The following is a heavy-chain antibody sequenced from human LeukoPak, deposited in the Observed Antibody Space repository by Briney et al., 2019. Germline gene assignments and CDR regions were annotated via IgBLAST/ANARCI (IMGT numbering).Heavy chain of an antibody. CDR3: AKRTPSTVTYDY. CDR1: VVALSADY. D-gene: IGHD4-17*01. CDR2: ISSSGFTK. V-gene: IGHV3-11*01. Sequence: PGGSLRLSCAASVVALSADYMNWRRQAPGKGLEWISYISSSGFTKYYPDSVKGRFTISRDNAKNSLYLEMNSLTADDTAVYYCAKRTPSTVTYDYWGQGTLVTVSS. J-gene: IGHJ4*02.